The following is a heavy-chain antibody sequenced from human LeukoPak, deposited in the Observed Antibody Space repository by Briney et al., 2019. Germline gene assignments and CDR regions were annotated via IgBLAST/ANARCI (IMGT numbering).Heavy chain of an antibody. V-gene: IGHV1-2*02. J-gene: IGHJ4*02. CDR3: AREEGSSGWSFGF. CDR1: GYTFTGYY. CDR2: INPNSGGT. Sequence: ASVKVSCKASGYTFTGYYMHWVRQAPGQGLEWMGWINPNSGGTNYAQKFRGRVTMTRDTSISTAYMELSRLRSDDTAVYYCAREEGSSGWSFGFWGQGTLVTVSS. D-gene: IGHD6-19*01.